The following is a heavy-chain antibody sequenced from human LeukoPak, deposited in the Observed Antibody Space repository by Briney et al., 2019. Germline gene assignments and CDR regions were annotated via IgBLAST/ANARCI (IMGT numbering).Heavy chain of an antibody. CDR2: ITRSNYI. CDR3: ARDKRVTHL. J-gene: IGHJ4*02. CDR1: GFTFSSYS. V-gene: IGHV3-21*01. D-gene: IGHD4-23*01. Sequence: GVSLRLSCAASGFTFSSYSMNWVRQAPGKGLEWVSSITRSNYIYYADSVKGRFTISRDNAKNSLYLQMNSLRAEDTAVYYCARDKRVTHLWGQGTLVTVSS.